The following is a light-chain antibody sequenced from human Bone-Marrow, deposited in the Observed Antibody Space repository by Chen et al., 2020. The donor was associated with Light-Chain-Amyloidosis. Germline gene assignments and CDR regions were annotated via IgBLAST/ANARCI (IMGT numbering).Light chain of an antibody. CDR1: AIENKN. Sequence: SYVLNQPPSASVAPGQTAVISCDGDAIENKNVHWYQQKPGQAPVLVVYDDADRPSGIPERFSGSNSGNTATLTSTRVEAGDEADYFCQVWATGSDLSYVFGAGTTVTVL. J-gene: IGLJ1*01. V-gene: IGLV3-21*02. CDR2: DDA. CDR3: QVWATGSDLSYV.